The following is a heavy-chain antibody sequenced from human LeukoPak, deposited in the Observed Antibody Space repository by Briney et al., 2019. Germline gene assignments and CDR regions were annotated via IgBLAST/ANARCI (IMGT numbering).Heavy chain of an antibody. CDR3: ARGGVPAAWDY. V-gene: IGHV3-74*01. J-gene: IGHJ4*02. CDR1: GFTFSGYW. Sequence: GRSLRLSCAASGFTFSGYWMYWVRQVPGKGLLWVSHIDTDGTSINYADSVKGRFTISRDNAKNTMYLRMNSLRVEDTAVYYCARGGVPAAWDYWGQGTLVTVSS. D-gene: IGHD2-2*01. CDR2: IDTDGTSI.